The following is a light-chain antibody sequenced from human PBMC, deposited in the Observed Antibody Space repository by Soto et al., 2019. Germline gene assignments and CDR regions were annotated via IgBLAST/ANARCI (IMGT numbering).Light chain of an antibody. V-gene: IGKV3-20*01. CDR2: GAS. J-gene: IGKJ1*01. Sequence: EIVLTQSPGTLSLSPGERATLSCRASQSVNNNYLAWYQQKPGQAPRLLINGASWRATGIPDRFGGSGSGTDFTLTISRLEPEDFVVYYCQQYGSSPGTFGQGTKVEV. CDR3: QQYGSSPGT. CDR1: QSVNNNY.